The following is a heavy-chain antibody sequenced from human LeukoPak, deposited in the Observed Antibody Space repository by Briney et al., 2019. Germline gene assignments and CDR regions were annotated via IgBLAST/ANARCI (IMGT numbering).Heavy chain of an antibody. V-gene: IGHV3-11*06. CDR3: ARGSDYYDSSGIPQAFDI. Sequence: GGSLRLSCAASGFTFSDYYVSWIRQAPGKGLEWVSYISSSSSYTNYADSVKGRFTISRDNAKNSLYLQMNSLRAEDTAVYYCARGSDYYDSSGIPQAFDIWGQGTMVTVSS. CDR1: GFTFSDYY. D-gene: IGHD3-22*01. J-gene: IGHJ3*02. CDR2: ISSSSSYT.